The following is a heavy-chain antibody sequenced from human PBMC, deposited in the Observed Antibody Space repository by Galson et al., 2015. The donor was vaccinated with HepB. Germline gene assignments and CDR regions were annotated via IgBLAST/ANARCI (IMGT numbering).Heavy chain of an antibody. Sequence: SLRLSCAASGFIFRSFGMHWVRQAPGKGLEWVAVIWYDGSNIYYADSVKGRFTISRDTSKNTLYLQINSLRAEDTAVYYCAKEALPDYGGITGFESWGQGTLLTVSS. CDR3: AKEALPDYGGITGFES. D-gene: IGHD4-23*01. CDR1: GFIFRSFG. V-gene: IGHV3-33*03. J-gene: IGHJ4*02. CDR2: IWYDGSNI.